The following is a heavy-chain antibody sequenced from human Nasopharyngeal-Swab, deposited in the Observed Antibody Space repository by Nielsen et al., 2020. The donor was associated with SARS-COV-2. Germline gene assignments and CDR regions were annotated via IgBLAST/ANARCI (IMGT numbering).Heavy chain of an antibody. CDR2: TRDRAHSYTT. Sequence: GESLKISCAASGFTFSDHYMDWVRQAPGKGLEWVGRTRDRAHSYTTEYAASVKGRFTISRDDSKSSLYPQMNSLKTEDTAVYYCARSRSAYPFDYWGQGTLVTVSS. CDR3: ARSRSAYPFDY. J-gene: IGHJ4*02. CDR1: GFTFSDHY. D-gene: IGHD3-22*01. V-gene: IGHV3-72*01.